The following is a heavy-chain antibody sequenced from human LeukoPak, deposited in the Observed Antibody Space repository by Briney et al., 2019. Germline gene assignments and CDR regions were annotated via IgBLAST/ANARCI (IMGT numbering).Heavy chain of an antibody. D-gene: IGHD6-6*01. V-gene: IGHV4-61*02. CDR1: GGSISSGSYY. J-gene: IGHJ3*02. CDR3: ARVDPTQASIAAFGYAFDI. CDR2: IYTSGST. Sequence: SQTLSLTCTVSGGSISSGSYYWSWIRQPAGKGLEWIGRIYTSGSTNYNPSLKSRVTISVDTSKNQFSLKLSSVTAADTAVYYCARVDPTQASIAAFGYAFDIWGQGTMVTVSS.